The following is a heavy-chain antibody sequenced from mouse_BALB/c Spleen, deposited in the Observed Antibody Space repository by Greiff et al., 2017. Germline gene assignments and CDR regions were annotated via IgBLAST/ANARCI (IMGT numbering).Heavy chain of an antibody. Sequence: EVQRVESGPELVKPGASVKISCKASGYSFTGYFMNWVMQSHGKSLEWIGRINPYNGDTFYNQKFKGKATLTVDKSSSTAHMELRSLASEDSAVYYCARSGITKDYAMDYWGQGTSVTVSS. J-gene: IGHJ4*01. V-gene: IGHV1-20*02. CDR1: GYSFTGYF. CDR2: INPYNGDT. D-gene: IGHD1-1*01. CDR3: ARSGITKDYAMDY.